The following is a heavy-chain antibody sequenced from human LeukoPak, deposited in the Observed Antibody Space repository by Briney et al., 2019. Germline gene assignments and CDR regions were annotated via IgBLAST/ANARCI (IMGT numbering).Heavy chain of an antibody. Sequence: ASVKVSCKASGYTFTSYGICWVRQAPGQGLEWMGWISAYNGNTNYAQKLQGRVTMTTDTSTSTAYMELRSLRSDDTAVYYCARCADIVVVPADHFDYWGQGTLVTVSS. J-gene: IGHJ4*02. D-gene: IGHD2-2*01. CDR1: GYTFTSYG. CDR2: ISAYNGNT. CDR3: ARCADIVVVPADHFDY. V-gene: IGHV1-18*01.